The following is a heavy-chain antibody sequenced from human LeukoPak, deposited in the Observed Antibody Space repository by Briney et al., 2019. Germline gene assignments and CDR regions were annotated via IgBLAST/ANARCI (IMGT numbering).Heavy chain of an antibody. CDR2: ITGRSSYI. D-gene: IGHD6-6*01. J-gene: IGHJ4*02. CDR1: GFSFYRYS. V-gene: IGHV3-21*01. CDR3: ASGIAARLDY. Sequence: GGSLTLSCATAGFSFYRYSLIWVRQAPGKGLEWAASITGRSSYIYYADSVKGRFTVSRDNAKNSLYLQMNSLRAEDTAVYYCASGIAARLDYWGQGTLVTVSS.